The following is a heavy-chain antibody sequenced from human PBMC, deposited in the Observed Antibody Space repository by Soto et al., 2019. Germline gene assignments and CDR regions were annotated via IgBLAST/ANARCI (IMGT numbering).Heavy chain of an antibody. CDR3: ARVYPGSGWPYHYYGMDV. J-gene: IGHJ6*02. Sequence: PGGSLRLSCVASGFTFSTYWMSWVRQAPGKGLEWVANIKQDGSEKYYVDSVKDRFTISRDNGKNSLYLQMNSLRGEDSAVYYCARVYPGSGWPYHYYGMDVWGQGTTVTVSS. CDR2: IKQDGSEK. CDR1: GFTFSTYW. V-gene: IGHV3-7*01. D-gene: IGHD6-19*01.